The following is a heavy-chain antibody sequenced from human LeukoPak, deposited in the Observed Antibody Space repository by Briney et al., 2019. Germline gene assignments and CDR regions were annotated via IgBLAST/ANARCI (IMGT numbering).Heavy chain of an antibody. CDR3: ARGGVAAAGTFQFDY. CDR2: IYYSGST. Sequence: SETLSLTCTVSGGSVSSGSYYWSWIRQPPGKGLEWIGYIYYSGSTYYNPSLKSRVTISVDTSKNQFSLKLSSVTAADTAVYYCARGGVAAAGTFQFDYWGQGTLVTVSS. CDR1: GGSVSSGSYY. V-gene: IGHV4-31*03. D-gene: IGHD6-13*01. J-gene: IGHJ4*02.